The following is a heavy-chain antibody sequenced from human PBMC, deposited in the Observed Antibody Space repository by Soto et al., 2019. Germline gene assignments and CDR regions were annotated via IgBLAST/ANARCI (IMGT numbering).Heavy chain of an antibody. D-gene: IGHD1-7*01. CDR1: GGSFPGNNW. CDR3: ASRDPGTSVDY. V-gene: IGHV4-4*02. Sequence: SATLYLDCAFSGGSFPGNNWWPWVRQPPGQGLEWTGEIYRTGSTNYNPSLKSRVTISLEKCENQFSLNVTSLTAADTAVYYCASRDPGTSVDYWGQGTLVTVSS. J-gene: IGHJ4*02. CDR2: IYRTGST.